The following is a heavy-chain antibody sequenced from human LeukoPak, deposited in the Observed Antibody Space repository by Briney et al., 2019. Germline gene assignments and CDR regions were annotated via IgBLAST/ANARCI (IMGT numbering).Heavy chain of an antibody. CDR2: IYSGGST. V-gene: IGHV3-66*01. CDR3: ARFRLRLGELSLGDAFDI. Sequence: PGGSLRLSCAASGFTVSSNYMSWVRQAPRKRLEWVSVIYSGGSTYYADSVKGRFTISRDNSKNTLYLQMNSLRAEDTAVYYCARFRLRLGELSLGDAFDIWGQGTMVTVSS. D-gene: IGHD3-16*02. J-gene: IGHJ3*02. CDR1: GFTVSSNY.